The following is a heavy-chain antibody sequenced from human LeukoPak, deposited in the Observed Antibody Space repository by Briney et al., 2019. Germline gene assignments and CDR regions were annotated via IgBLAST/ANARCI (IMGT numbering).Heavy chain of an antibody. V-gene: IGHV3-33*01. CDR2: IWYDGSNK. D-gene: IGHD2-2*02. J-gene: IGHJ1*01. CDR1: GFTFSSYG. CDR3: ARAAANGYCSSTSCYTAEYFQH. Sequence: GRSLRLSCAASGFTFSSYGMHWVRQAPGKGLEWVAVIWYDGSNKYYADSVKGRFTISRDNSKNTLYLQMNSLRGEDTAVYYCARAAANGYCSSTSCYTAEYFQHWGQGTLVTVSS.